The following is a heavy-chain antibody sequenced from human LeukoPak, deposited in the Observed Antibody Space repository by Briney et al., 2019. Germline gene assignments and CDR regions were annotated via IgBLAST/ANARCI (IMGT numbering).Heavy chain of an antibody. V-gene: IGHV3-23*01. CDR2: ISGSGGST. J-gene: IGHJ4*02. CDR3: AKGGEASQDIVVVPAAPWGY. D-gene: IGHD2-2*01. Sequence: GGSLRLSCAAAGLTFSSYAMSWVRQAPGKGLEWVSAISGSGGSTYYADSVKGRFTISRDNSKNTPYLQMNSLRAEDTAVYYCAKGGEASQDIVVVPAAPWGYWGQGTLVTVSS. CDR1: GLTFSSYA.